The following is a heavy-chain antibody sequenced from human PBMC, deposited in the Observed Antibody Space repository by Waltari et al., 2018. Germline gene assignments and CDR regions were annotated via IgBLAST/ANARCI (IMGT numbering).Heavy chain of an antibody. J-gene: IGHJ4*02. Sequence: QLQLQESGPGLVKPSETLSLTCTVSGGSISSRSYYWGWIRQPPGKGLEWIGSIYYSGSTYYNPSLKSRVTISVDTSKNQFSLKLSSVTAADTAVYYCAMQSRYSNTDYWGQGTLVTVSS. CDR2: IYYSGST. D-gene: IGHD4-4*01. CDR3: AMQSRYSNTDY. V-gene: IGHV4-39*07. CDR1: GGSISSRSYY.